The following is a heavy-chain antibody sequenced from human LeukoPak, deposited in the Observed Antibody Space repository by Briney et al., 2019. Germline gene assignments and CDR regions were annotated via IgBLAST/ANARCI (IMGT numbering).Heavy chain of an antibody. CDR3: ARLDFWSGYYD. CDR1: GFTFNSYG. J-gene: IGHJ4*02. CDR2: IKQDGSEK. V-gene: IGHV3-7*01. D-gene: IGHD3-3*01. Sequence: PGGSLRLSCAASGFTFNSYGMHWVRQAPGKGLEWVANIKQDGSEKYYVDSVKGRFTISRDNAKNSLYLQMNSLRAEDTAVYYCARLDFWSGYYDWGQGTLVTVSS.